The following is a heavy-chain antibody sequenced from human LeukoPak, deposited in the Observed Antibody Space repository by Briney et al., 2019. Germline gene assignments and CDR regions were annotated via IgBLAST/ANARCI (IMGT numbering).Heavy chain of an antibody. CDR2: ISSSSSYI. CDR1: GFSLISYS. J-gene: IGHJ5*02. D-gene: IGHD4-17*01. Sequence: GSSLRLSCAAFGFSLISYSMNSVRQRERKGLDGDSSISSSSSYIYYADSVKGRFTISRDNAKNLLYLQMNSLRAEDTAVYYCAREVYGDYDGGHWFDPWGQGTLVTVSS. CDR3: AREVYGDYDGGHWFDP. V-gene: IGHV3-21*01.